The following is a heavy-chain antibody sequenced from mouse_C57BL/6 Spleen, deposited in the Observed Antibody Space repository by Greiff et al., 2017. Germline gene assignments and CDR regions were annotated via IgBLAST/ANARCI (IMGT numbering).Heavy chain of an antibody. V-gene: IGHV2-2*01. CDR3: ARGADYYGSSYWYFDV. CDR1: GFSLTSYG. CDR2: IWSGGST. Sequence: VQLQQSGPGLVQPSQSLSITCTVSGFSLTSYGVHWVRQSPGKGLEWLGVIWSGGSTDYNAAFISRLSISKDNSKSQVFFKMNSLQADDTAIYXCARGADYYGSSYWYFDVWGTGTTVTVSS. J-gene: IGHJ1*03. D-gene: IGHD1-1*01.